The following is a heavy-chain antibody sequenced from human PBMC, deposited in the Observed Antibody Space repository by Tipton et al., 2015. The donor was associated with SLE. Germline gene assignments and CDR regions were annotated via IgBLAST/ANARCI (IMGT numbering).Heavy chain of an antibody. V-gene: IGHV4-59*12. D-gene: IGHD6-19*01. CDR1: GGSISSYY. Sequence: LSLTCTVSGGSISSYYWSWIRQPPGKGLEWIGYIYYSGSTNYNPSLKSRVTISVDTSKNQFSLKLSSVTAAETAVYYCARVSKWLVSFFDYWGQGTLVTVSS. J-gene: IGHJ4*02. CDR2: IYYSGST. CDR3: ARVSKWLVSFFDY.